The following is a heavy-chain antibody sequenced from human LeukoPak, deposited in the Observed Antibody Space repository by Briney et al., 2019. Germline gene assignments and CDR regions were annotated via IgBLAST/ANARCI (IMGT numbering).Heavy chain of an antibody. CDR1: GYSFTSYW. D-gene: IGHD2-2*01. J-gene: IGHJ4*02. Sequence: GESLKISCKGSGYSFTSYWIGWVRQMPGKGLEWMGIIYPGDSDTRYSPSFQGQVTISADKSISTAYLQWSSLKASGTAMYYCARSHCSSTSCYGETIDYWGQGTLVTVSS. V-gene: IGHV5-51*01. CDR2: IYPGDSDT. CDR3: ARSHCSSTSCYGETIDY.